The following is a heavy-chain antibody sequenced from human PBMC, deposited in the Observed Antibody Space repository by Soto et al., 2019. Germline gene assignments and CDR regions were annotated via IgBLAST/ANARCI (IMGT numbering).Heavy chain of an antibody. V-gene: IGHV3-49*04. J-gene: IGHJ6*03. CDR1: GFTFGDYA. CDR2: VRSKAYGGTT. CDR3: TRDPFWWGSGTILGNTNYYMDV. Sequence: GGSLRLSCTASGFTFGDYALSWVRKAPGKGVEWGGFVRSKAYGGTTEYAASVKGRFTISRDDSRSIAYLQMNSLKTEDTAVYYCTRDPFWWGSGTILGNTNYYMDVWGKGTTVTVSS. D-gene: IGHD3-10*01.